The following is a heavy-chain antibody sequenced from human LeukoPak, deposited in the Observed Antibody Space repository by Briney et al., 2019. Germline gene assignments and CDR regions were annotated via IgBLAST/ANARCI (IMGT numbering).Heavy chain of an antibody. CDR1: GFTFSSYG. CDR2: ISYDGSNK. Sequence: GRSLRLSCAASGFTFSSYGMHWVRQAPGKGLEWVAVISYDGSNKYYADSVKGRFTISRDNSKNTLYLQMNSLRAEDTAVYYCAKVGGHQWELLGYWGQGTLVTVSS. V-gene: IGHV3-30*18. D-gene: IGHD1-26*01. J-gene: IGHJ4*02. CDR3: AKVGGHQWELLGY.